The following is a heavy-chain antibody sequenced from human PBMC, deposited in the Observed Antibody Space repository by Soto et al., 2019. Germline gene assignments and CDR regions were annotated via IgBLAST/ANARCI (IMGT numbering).Heavy chain of an antibody. Sequence: PSETLSLTCTVSGGSISSYYWSWIRQPPGKGLEWIGYIYYSGTTYHNPSLRSRLTISGDASKNQFSLKLSSVTDADTALYYCARGRGYSYGPYYFDYWGQGTLVTVSS. CDR2: IYYSGTT. J-gene: IGHJ4*02. CDR1: GGSISSYY. V-gene: IGHV4-59*12. CDR3: ARGRGYSYGPYYFDY. D-gene: IGHD5-18*01.